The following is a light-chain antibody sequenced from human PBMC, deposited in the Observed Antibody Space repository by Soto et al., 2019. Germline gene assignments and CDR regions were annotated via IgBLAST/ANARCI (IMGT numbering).Light chain of an antibody. Sequence: DIQMTQTPSTLSASVGDRDTITCRASQSISSWLAWYQQKPGKAPKLLIYKASSLEGGVPSRFSGSGSGTEFTLTISSLQPDDFATYYCQQYNSYWTFGQGTNVEIK. CDR3: QQYNSYWT. J-gene: IGKJ1*01. CDR2: KAS. V-gene: IGKV1-5*03. CDR1: QSISSW.